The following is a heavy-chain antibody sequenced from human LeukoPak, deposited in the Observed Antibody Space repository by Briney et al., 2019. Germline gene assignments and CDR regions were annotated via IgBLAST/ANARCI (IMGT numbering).Heavy chain of an antibody. D-gene: IGHD3-16*01. CDR1: GGSFSSGSAY. CDR3: ARQYTY. CDR2: IGALAYRGVT. V-gene: IGHV4-39*01. Sequence: SETLSLTCTVSGGSFSSGSAYWGWTRLAPGRRLEWIWSIGALAYRGVTDYNPSLGSRVTISEDASKSQFSLKLTSVTDADTAVYYCARQYTYWGQGIQVTVSS. J-gene: IGHJ4*02.